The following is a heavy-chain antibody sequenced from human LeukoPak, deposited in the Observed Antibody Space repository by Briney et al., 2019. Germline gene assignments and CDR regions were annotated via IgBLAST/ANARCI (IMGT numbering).Heavy chain of an antibody. CDR2: INHSGST. CDR3: ARLRGGSYAPDAYFYYGMDV. J-gene: IGHJ6*02. CDR1: GGSFSGYY. V-gene: IGHV4-34*01. Sequence: PSETLSLTCAVYGGSFSGYYWSWIRQPPGKGLEWIGEINHSGSTNYNPSLKSRVTISVDTSKNQLSLKLRSVTASDTAVYYCARLRGGSYAPDAYFYYGMDVWGQGTTVIVSS. D-gene: IGHD1-26*01.